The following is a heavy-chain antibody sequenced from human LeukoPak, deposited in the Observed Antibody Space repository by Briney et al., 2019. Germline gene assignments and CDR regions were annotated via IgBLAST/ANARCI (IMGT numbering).Heavy chain of an antibody. J-gene: IGHJ4*02. V-gene: IGHV3-7*01. CDR1: GFTFSSYW. CDR3: ARGPIGGPAGYYDILTGRYYFDY. CDR2: IKQDGSEK. D-gene: IGHD3-9*01. Sequence: QPGGSLRLSCAASGFTFSSYWMSWVRQAPGKGLEWVANIKQDGSEKYYVDSVKGRFTISRDNAKNSLYLQMSSLRAEDTAVYYCARGPIGGPAGYYDILTGRYYFDYWGQGTLVTVSS.